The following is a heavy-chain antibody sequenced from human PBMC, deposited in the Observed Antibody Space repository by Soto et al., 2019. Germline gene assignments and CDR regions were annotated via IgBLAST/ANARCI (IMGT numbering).Heavy chain of an antibody. Sequence: PGGSLRLSCAASGFTFSSYWMSWVRQAPGKGLEWVANIKQDGSEKYYVDSVKGRFTISRDNAKNSLYLQMNSLRAEDTAVYYCARDNPYSSGWSDAFDIWGQGTMVTVSS. CDR1: GFTFSSYW. CDR2: IKQDGSEK. V-gene: IGHV3-7*01. CDR3: ARDNPYSSGWSDAFDI. J-gene: IGHJ3*02. D-gene: IGHD6-19*01.